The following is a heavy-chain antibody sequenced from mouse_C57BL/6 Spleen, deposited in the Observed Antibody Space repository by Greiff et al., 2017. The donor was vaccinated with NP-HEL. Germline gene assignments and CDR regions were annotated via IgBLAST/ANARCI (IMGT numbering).Heavy chain of an antibody. CDR3: ARQIYYGSSYYYAMDY. D-gene: IGHD1-1*01. CDR1: GFTFSSYG. J-gene: IGHJ4*01. Sequence: EVKVVESGGDLVKPGGSLKLSCAASGFTFSSYGMSWVRQTPDKRLEWVATISSGGSYTYYPDSVQGRFTISRDNAKNTLYLQMSSLKSEDTAMYYCARQIYYGSSYYYAMDYWGQGTSVTVSS. CDR2: ISSGGSYT. V-gene: IGHV5-6*01.